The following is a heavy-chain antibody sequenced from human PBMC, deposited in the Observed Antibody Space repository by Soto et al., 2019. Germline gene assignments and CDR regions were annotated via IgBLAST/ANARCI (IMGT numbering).Heavy chain of an antibody. V-gene: IGHV4-59*08. CDR3: ARHRALNWFDP. Sequence: KASGTLSLACTVSGDCVRSSDGSGIRQPPGKGLEWIGYMYYSGSTSYNPSLNSRVTLSVDTSKNQFFLKLSFVTAADTAVYYCARHRALNWFDPWGQGTLVTVSS. J-gene: IGHJ5*02. CDR1: GDCVRSSD. CDR2: MYYSGST.